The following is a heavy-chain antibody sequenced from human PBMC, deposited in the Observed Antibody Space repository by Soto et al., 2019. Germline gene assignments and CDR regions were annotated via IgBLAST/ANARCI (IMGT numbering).Heavy chain of an antibody. CDR3: ARVTGWYFPDY. Sequence: ASVKVSCKASGYTFTSYAMHWVRQAPGQRLEWMGWINAGNGNTKYSQKFQGRVTVTRDTSASTAYMELSSLRSEDTAVYYCARVTGWYFPDYWGPGTLVTVSS. J-gene: IGHJ4*02. CDR2: INAGNGNT. CDR1: GYTFTSYA. D-gene: IGHD6-19*01. V-gene: IGHV1-3*01.